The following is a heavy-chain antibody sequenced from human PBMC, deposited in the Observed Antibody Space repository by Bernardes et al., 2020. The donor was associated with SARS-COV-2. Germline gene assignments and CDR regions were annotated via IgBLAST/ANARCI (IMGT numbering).Heavy chain of an antibody. D-gene: IGHD2-15*01. Sequence: GGSLRLSCAGSGFIFTTYSMSWVRQAPGKGLEWLLFISSGGDTIHDADSVRGRFTVSRDDAKNSVYLQMNSLRAEDTAVYYFARGWRENSFDYWGQGALVTVSS. CDR3: ARGWRENSFDY. CDR2: ISSGGDTI. J-gene: IGHJ4*02. CDR1: GFIFTTYS. V-gene: IGHV3-48*01.